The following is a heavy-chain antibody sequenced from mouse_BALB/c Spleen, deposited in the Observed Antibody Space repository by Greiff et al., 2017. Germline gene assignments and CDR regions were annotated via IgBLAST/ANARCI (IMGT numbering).Heavy chain of an antibody. CDR1: GFTFSSFG. V-gene: IGHV5-17*02. Sequence: EVMLVESGGGLVQPGGSRKLSCAASGFTFSSFGMHWVRQAPEKGLEWVAYISSGSSTIYYADTVKGRFTIYRDNPKNTLFLQMTSLRSEDTAMYYCARWLLPYYYAMDYWGQGTSVTVSS. CDR2: ISSGSSTI. J-gene: IGHJ4*01. CDR3: ARWLLPYYYAMDY. D-gene: IGHD2-3*01.